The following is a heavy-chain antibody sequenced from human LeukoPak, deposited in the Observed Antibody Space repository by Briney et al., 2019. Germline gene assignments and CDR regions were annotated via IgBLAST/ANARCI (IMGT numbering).Heavy chain of an antibody. J-gene: IGHJ4*02. D-gene: IGHD3-16*01. CDR3: LRDLYARLRLGEPPGY. V-gene: IGHV3-21*01. CDR2: ISSSTTYI. Sequence: PGRSLRLSCAASGFTFSSYSMHWVRQAPGKGLEWVSSISSSTTYIYYADSVKGRFTISRDNAENSLYLQMHSLRAEDTAIYYCLRDLYARLRLGEPPGYWGQGTLVTVSS. CDR1: GFTFSSYS.